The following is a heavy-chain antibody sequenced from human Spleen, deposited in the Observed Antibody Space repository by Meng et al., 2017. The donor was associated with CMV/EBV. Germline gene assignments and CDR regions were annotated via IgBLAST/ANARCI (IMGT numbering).Heavy chain of an antibody. D-gene: IGHD1-26*01. CDR1: GIAFSGSG. V-gene: IGHV3-7*01. CDR2: IKQDGSEK. Sequence: GGSLRLSCAASGIAFSGSGMHWVRQAPGKGLEWVAKIKQDGSEKYYVDSVKGRLTISRDNAKNSVYLQMNSLRAEDTAVYYCAREGSYYGPFDYWGQGTLVTVSS. J-gene: IGHJ4*02. CDR3: AREGSYYGPFDY.